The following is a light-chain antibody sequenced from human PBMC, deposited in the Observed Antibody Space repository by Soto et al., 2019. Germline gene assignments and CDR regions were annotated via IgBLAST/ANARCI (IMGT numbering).Light chain of an antibody. CDR2: EVS. CDR1: SSDVGSYNL. Sequence: QSALTQPASVSGSPGQSITISCTGTSSDVGSYNLVSWYQQQPSKAPKLMIFEVSKRPSGVSNRFSGSKSGKTASLTISGLQAEDEADYYCCSYAGSSTFYVFGTGTKVTVL. J-gene: IGLJ1*01. V-gene: IGLV2-23*02. CDR3: CSYAGSSTFYV.